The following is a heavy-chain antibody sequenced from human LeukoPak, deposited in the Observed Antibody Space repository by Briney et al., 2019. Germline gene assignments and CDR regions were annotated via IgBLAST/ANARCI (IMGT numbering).Heavy chain of an antibody. Sequence: GGSLRLCCAASGFSFSTYYVNWVRQAPGKGLEWVSCISSSSTYIYYADSVRGRFAISRDNAKNSLYLQMNSLRAEDTAVYYCARENHGSFDYWGQGSLVTVSS. CDR2: ISSSSTYI. CDR3: ARENHGSFDY. CDR1: GFSFSTYY. D-gene: IGHD1-14*01. V-gene: IGHV3-21*01. J-gene: IGHJ4*02.